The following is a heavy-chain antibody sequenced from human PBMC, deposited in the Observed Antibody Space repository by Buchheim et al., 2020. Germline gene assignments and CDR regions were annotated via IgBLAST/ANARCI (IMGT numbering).Heavy chain of an antibody. V-gene: IGHV1-69*04. Sequence: VKKPGSSVKVSCKASGGTFSSYAISWVRQAPGQGLEWMGRIIPILGIANYAQKFQGRVTITADKSTSTAYMELSSLRSEDTAVYYCAISTVRYFDWSPGMDVWGQGTT. CDR2: IIPILGIA. D-gene: IGHD3-9*01. CDR1: GGTFSSYA. CDR3: AISTVRYFDWSPGMDV. J-gene: IGHJ6*02.